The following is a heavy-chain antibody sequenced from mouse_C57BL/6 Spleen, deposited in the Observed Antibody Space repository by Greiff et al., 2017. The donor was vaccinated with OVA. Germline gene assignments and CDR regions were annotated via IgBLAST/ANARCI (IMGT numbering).Heavy chain of an antibody. Sequence: EVQLQQSGPELVKPGASVKISCKASGYTFTDYYMNWVKQSHGKSLEWIGDINPNNGGTSYNQKFKGKATLTVDKSSSTAYMELRSLTSEDSAVYYCARGHYYGRSPLRYFDVWGTGTTVTVSS. J-gene: IGHJ1*03. V-gene: IGHV1-26*01. CDR3: ARGHYYGRSPLRYFDV. D-gene: IGHD1-1*01. CDR2: INPNNGGT. CDR1: GYTFTDYY.